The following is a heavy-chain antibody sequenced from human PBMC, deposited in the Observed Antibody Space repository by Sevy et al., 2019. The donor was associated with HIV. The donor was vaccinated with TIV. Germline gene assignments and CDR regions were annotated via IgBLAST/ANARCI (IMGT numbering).Heavy chain of an antibody. CDR2: IYYSGST. CDR3: AREWGRSWLETRFDY. V-gene: IGHV4-30-4*01. J-gene: IGHJ4*02. CDR1: GGSISSGDYY. Sequence: SETLSLTCTVSGGSISSGDYYWSWIRQPPGKGLEWIGFIYYSGSTYYNPSLKSRVTISLDTSKNQFSLKLSFVPAADRAVYYCAREWGRSWLETRFDYWGLGTLVTVSS. D-gene: IGHD3-3*01.